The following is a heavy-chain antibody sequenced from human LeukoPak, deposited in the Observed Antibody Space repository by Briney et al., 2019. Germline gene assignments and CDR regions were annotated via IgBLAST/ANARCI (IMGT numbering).Heavy chain of an antibody. V-gene: IGHV1-2*02. J-gene: IGHJ4*02. CDR1: EYSFTGHY. CDR2: IHPNSGGT. Sequence: ASVKVSCKASEYSFTGHYMHWVRQAPGQGLEWMGWIHPNSGGTNYAQKFQGRVTMTSDTSINTVYMDQSRLTSDDTAVYYCARDGWFGRVSHSNGWYIFDYWGQGTLVTVSS. CDR3: ARDGWFGRVSHSNGWYIFDY. D-gene: IGHD6-19*01.